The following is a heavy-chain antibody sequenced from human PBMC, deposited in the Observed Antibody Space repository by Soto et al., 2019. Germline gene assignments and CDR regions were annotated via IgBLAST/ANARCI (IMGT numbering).Heavy chain of an antibody. CDR1: GFIFSSYS. Sequence: XGSLSLSCAASGFIFSSYSMNCVRQAPGKGLEWVSSISSSSSYIYYADSVKGRFTISRDNAKNSLYLQMNSLRAEDTAVYYCARGNEYYDSSGPNWFDPWGQGTLVTVYS. CDR2: ISSSSSYI. CDR3: ARGNEYYDSSGPNWFDP. J-gene: IGHJ5*02. V-gene: IGHV3-21*01. D-gene: IGHD3-22*01.